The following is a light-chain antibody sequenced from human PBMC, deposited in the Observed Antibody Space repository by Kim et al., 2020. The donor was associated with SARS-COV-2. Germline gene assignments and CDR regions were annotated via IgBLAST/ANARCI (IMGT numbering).Light chain of an antibody. CDR2: DVT. CDR1: SSDVGGYNY. CDR3: SSYTSSSTFV. J-gene: IGLJ3*02. V-gene: IGLV2-14*03. Sequence: QSALTQPASVSGSPGQTITITCTGTSSDVGGYNYVSWYQQQPGRVPKLMIFDVTNRPSGGSDRFSGSKSGNTASLTISGLQDEDEADYYCSSYTSSSTFVFGGGTKLTVL.